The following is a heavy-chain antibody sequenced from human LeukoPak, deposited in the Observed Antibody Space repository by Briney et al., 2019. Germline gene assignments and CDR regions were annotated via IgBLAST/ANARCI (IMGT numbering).Heavy chain of an antibody. Sequence: SETLSLTCAVYGGSFSGYYWSWIRQPPGKGLEWIGEINHSGSTNYNPSLKSRVTISVDTSKNQFSLKLSSVTAADTAVYYCARGGRVRLGTWGQGTLVTVSS. CDR2: INHSGST. V-gene: IGHV4-34*01. J-gene: IGHJ5*02. D-gene: IGHD2-2*01. CDR3: ARGGRVRLGT. CDR1: GGSFSGYY.